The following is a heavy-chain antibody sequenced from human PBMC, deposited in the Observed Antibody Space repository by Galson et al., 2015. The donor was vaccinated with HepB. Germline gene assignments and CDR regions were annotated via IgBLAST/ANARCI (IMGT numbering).Heavy chain of an antibody. CDR1: GFTFSSYA. CDR2: ISGSGGST. D-gene: IGHD6-13*01. J-gene: IGHJ3*02. V-gene: IGHV3-23*01. Sequence: SLRLSCAASGFTFSSYAMSWVRQAPGKGLEWVSAISGSGGSTYYADSVKGRFTISRDNSKNTLYLQMNSLRAEDTAVYYCAKDLYESVFRTAGSWYGVGAFDIWGQGTMVTVSS. CDR3: AKDLYESVFRTAGSWYGVGAFDI.